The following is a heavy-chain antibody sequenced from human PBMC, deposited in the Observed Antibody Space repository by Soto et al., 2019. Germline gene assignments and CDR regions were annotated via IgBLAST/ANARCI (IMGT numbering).Heavy chain of an antibody. CDR2: IKQDGSEK. D-gene: IGHD3-9*01. CDR1: GFTFSSYW. V-gene: IGHV3-7*03. Sequence: PGGSLRLSCAASGFTFSSYWMSWFRQAPGKGLEWVANIKQDGSEKYYVDSVKGRFTISRDNAKNSLYLQMNSLRAEDTAVYYCARVGYDILTGYYDYYYYYGMDVWGQGTTVTVSS. CDR3: ARVGYDILTGYYDYYYYYGMDV. J-gene: IGHJ6*02.